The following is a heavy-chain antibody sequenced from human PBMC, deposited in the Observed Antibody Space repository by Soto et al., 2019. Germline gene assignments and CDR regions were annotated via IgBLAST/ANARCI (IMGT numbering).Heavy chain of an antibody. D-gene: IGHD3-16*01. J-gene: IGHJ4*02. V-gene: IGHV3-33*01. CDR3: ARDGDVNTGFGKDY. CDR1: GFTFSNYG. CDR2: IWYDGGNK. Sequence: PGGSLRLSCAASGFTFSNYGMHWVRQAPGKGLEWVAFIWYDGGNKYYAESVKGRFTISRDNSKNTLYLQMNSLRAEDTAVYYCARDGDVNTGFGKDYWGQVTLVTVSS.